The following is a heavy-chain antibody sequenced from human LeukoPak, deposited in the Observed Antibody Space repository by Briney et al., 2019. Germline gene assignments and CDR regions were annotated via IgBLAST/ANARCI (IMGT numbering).Heavy chain of an antibody. CDR1: GFTFSDYY. CDR3: ASWYSSSWYRGNWFDP. J-gene: IGHJ5*02. D-gene: IGHD6-13*01. Sequence: KPGGSLRLSCAASGFTFSDYYMSWIRQAPGKGLEWVSYISSSGSTIYYADSVKGRFTISRDNAKNSLYLQMNSLRAEDTAVYYCASWYSSSWYRGNWFDPWGQGTLVTVSS. CDR2: ISSSGSTI. V-gene: IGHV3-11*04.